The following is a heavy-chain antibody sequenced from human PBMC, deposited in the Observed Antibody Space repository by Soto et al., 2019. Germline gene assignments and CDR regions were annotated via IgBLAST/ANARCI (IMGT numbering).Heavy chain of an antibody. CDR3: ARTFGEFRTWFDP. CDR2: IDPSYSYT. CDR1: GYSFTSYW. Sequence: PGESLKISCKGSGYSFTSYWIGWVRQMPGKGLEWMGRIDPSYSYTNYSPSFQGHVTISADKSISTAYLQWSSLKASDTAMYYCARTFGEFRTWFDPWGQGTRVTVSS. D-gene: IGHD3-10*01. J-gene: IGHJ5*02. V-gene: IGHV5-10-1*01.